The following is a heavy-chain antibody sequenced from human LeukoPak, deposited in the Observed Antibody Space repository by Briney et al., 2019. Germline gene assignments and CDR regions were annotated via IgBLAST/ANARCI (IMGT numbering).Heavy chain of an antibody. Sequence: GRSLRLSRTASGLSLGDDAMSWVRQALGKGRHWVGFIRINAYDGTTEYAASLEGRFTISRDDSKNVAYLQMNSLRAEDTAVYYCARESGGYGDYYGNYYYYGMDVWGQGTTVTVSS. D-gene: IGHD4-17*01. V-gene: IGHV3-49*04. CDR3: ARESGGYGDYYGNYYYYGMDV. CDR2: IRINAYDGTT. J-gene: IGHJ6*02. CDR1: GLSLGDDA.